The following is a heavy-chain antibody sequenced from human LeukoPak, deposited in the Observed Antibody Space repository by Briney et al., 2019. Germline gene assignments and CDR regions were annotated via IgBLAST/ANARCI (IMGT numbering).Heavy chain of an antibody. V-gene: IGHV3-7*01. CDR3: VRERDYSRDY. CDR2: IRPDGGEK. CDR1: GFTFRSYW. D-gene: IGHD1-26*01. J-gene: IGHJ4*02. Sequence: GGSLRLSCAASGFTFRSYWMSWVRRAPGKGLEWVANIRPDGGEKYYPDSVKGRFTISRDNAKNSVFLQMNSLRVEDTAVYYCVRERDYSRDYWGQGTLVTVSS.